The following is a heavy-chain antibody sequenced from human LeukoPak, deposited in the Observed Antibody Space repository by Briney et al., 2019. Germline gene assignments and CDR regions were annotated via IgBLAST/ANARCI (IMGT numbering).Heavy chain of an antibody. V-gene: IGHV4-59*01. D-gene: IGHD5-12*01. Sequence: PSETLSLTCTVSGVSISSYYWSWIRQPPGKGLEWIGYIYYSGSTNYNPSLKSRVTISVDTSKNQFSLKLSSVTAADTAVYYCARGGYDWGGYYYYYYMDVWGKGTTVTISS. CDR3: ARGGYDWGGYYYYYYMDV. CDR2: IYYSGST. J-gene: IGHJ6*03. CDR1: GVSISSYY.